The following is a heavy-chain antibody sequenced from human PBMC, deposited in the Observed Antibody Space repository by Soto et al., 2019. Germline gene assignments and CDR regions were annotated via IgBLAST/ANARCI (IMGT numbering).Heavy chain of an antibody. CDR1: GGTISRYT. J-gene: IGHJ4*02. D-gene: IGHD3-3*01. CDR2: IIPILGIA. Sequence: SSNDSCKAPGGTISRYTISWARQAPAQGLEWMGRIIPILGIANYAQKFQGRVTITADKSTSTAYMELSSLRSEDTAVYYCARDRSDFWSGYLTCPDYWGQGTLVTVSS. V-gene: IGHV1-69*04. CDR3: ARDRSDFWSGYLTCPDY.